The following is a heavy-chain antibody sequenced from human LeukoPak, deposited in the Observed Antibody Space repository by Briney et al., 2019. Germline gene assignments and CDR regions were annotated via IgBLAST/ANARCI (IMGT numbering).Heavy chain of an antibody. D-gene: IGHD3-16*02. CDR3: ARGYLEADV. Sequence: GGSLRLSCAASGFTFSSYNMNWVRQAPGSGLVWVSRINSDGSTTSYADSVKGRFTISRDNAKNTLYLQMNSLRAEDTAVYYCARGYLEADVWGKGTTVTISS. J-gene: IGHJ6*04. V-gene: IGHV3-74*01. CDR2: INSDGSTT. CDR1: GFTFSSYN.